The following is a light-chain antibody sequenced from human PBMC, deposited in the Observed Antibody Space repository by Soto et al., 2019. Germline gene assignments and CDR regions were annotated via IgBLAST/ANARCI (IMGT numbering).Light chain of an antibody. CDR1: QSVRGNY. Sequence: EIVLTQSPGTLSLSPGERATLSCRAIQSVRGNYLAWYQQKPGQSPRLVIYSASGRPGGIPDRFSGSGSGTHFTLTISRLEPEDFSVYYCQQYGSSPGAFGGGTKVEVK. V-gene: IGKV3-20*01. CDR3: QQYGSSPGA. J-gene: IGKJ4*01. CDR2: SAS.